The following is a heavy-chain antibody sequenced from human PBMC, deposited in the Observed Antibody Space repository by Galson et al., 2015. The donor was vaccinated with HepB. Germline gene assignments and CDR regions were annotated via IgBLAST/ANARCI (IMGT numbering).Heavy chain of an antibody. CDR3: ARDGALAYCGGDCYPLDAFDI. CDR1: GYTFTSYG. CDR2: ISAYNGNT. J-gene: IGHJ3*02. V-gene: IGHV1-18*01. Sequence: SVKVSCKASGYTFTSYGISWVRQAPGQGLEWMGWISAYNGNTNYAQKLQGRVTMTTDTSTSTAYMELRSLRSDDTAVYYCARDGALAYCGGDCYPLDAFDIWGQGTMVTVSS. D-gene: IGHD2-21*02.